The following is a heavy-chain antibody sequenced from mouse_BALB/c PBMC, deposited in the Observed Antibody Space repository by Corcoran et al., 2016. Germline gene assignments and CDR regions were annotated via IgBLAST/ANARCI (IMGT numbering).Heavy chain of an antibody. CDR1: GFSLSTSGMG. Sequence: QVTLKESGPGLLQPSQTLSLTCSFSGFSLSTSGMGVGWIRQPSGKGLEWLAHIWWDDDKRYNPALKSRLTISKDTSSNQVFLKTASVDTADTATYYCARISLPWYFDVWGAGTTVTVSS. CDR2: IWWDDDK. D-gene: IGHD2-1*01. V-gene: IGHV8-8*01. CDR3: ARISLPWYFDV. J-gene: IGHJ1*01.